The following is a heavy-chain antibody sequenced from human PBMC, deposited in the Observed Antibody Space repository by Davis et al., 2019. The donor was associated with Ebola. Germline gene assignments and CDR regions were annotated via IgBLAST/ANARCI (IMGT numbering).Heavy chain of an antibody. V-gene: IGHV3-74*01. J-gene: IGHJ4*02. CDR3: ARDQSLLWSRYFDY. CDR2: INSDGSST. CDR1: GFTFSSYW. D-gene: IGHD3-10*01. Sequence: HTGGSLRLSCAASGFTFSSYWMHWVRQAPGKGLVRVSRINSDGSSTSYADSVKGRFTISRDNAKNTLYLQMNSLRAEDTAVYYCARDQSLLWSRYFDYWGQGTLVTVSS.